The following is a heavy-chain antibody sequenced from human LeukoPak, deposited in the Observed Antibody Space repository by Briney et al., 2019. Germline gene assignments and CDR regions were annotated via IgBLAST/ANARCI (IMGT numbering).Heavy chain of an antibody. CDR2: VSSTSAAI. V-gene: IGHV3-11*01. D-gene: IGHD4-17*01. CDR3: ARDLGYGDYGGY. Sequence: GGSLRLSCVVSGFTFSDYYMTWIRQSPGKGLEWVSDVSSTSAAIYYADSVKGRFTISRDNANNSLFLQMNSLRAEDTAVYYCARDLGYGDYGGYWGQGTLVTVSS. CDR1: GFTFSDYY. J-gene: IGHJ4*02.